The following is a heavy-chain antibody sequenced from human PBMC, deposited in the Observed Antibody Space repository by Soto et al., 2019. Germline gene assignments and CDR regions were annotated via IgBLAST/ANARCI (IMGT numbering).Heavy chain of an antibody. D-gene: IGHD3-3*01. CDR1: GFTFSSYA. CDR3: AKGRSITIFGVVTSPPPPQNDY. CDR2: ISGSGGST. J-gene: IGHJ4*02. Sequence: GGSLRLSCAASGFTFSSYAMSWVRQAPGKGLEWVSAISGSGGSTYYADSVKGRFTISRDNSKNTLYLQMNSLRAEDTAVYYCAKGRSITIFGVVTSPPPPQNDYWGQGTLVTVSS. V-gene: IGHV3-23*01.